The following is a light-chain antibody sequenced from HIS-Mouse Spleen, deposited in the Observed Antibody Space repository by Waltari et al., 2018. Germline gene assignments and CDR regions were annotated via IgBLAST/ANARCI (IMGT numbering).Light chain of an antibody. J-gene: IGLJ2*01. V-gene: IGLV2-8*01. CDR1: SSAVGGYNY. CDR2: EVS. Sequence: QSALTQPPSASGSPGQSVTIPCTGTSSAVGGYNYVSWYQQHPGTAPKLMIYEVSKRPSGVPDRFSGSKSGNTASLTVSGLQAEDEADYYCSSYAGSNNFVVFGGGTKLTVL. CDR3: SSYAGSNNFVV.